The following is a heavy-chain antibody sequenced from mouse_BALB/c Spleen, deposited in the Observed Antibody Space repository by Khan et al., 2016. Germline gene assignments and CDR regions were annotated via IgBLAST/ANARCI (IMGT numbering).Heavy chain of an antibody. CDR1: GFSLTSYG. CDR3: ARFTAYYYAMDY. CDR2: IWSDGST. Sequence: QVQLKESGPDLVAPSQSLSITCTVSGFSLTSYGVHWVRQPPGKGLEWLVVIWSDGSTTYNSALKSRLSISKDNSKSQVFLKMNSLQTDDTAMYXCARFTAYYYAMDYWGQGTSVTVSS. V-gene: IGHV2-6-2*01. J-gene: IGHJ4*01. D-gene: IGHD1-2*01.